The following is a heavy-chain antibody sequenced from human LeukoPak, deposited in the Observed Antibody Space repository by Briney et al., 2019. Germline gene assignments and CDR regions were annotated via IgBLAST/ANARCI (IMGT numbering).Heavy chain of an antibody. CDR2: ISGSGGST. CDR1: GFTFSSYG. D-gene: IGHD6-13*01. CDR3: ARDRGSSWYFYMDA. J-gene: IGHJ6*03. Sequence: PGGSLRLSCAASGFTFSSYGMSWVRQAPGKGLEWVSAISGSGGSTYYADSVKGRFTISRDNSKNTLYLQMNSLRAEDTAVYNCARDRGSSWYFYMDAWGKGTTVTVSS. V-gene: IGHV3-23*01.